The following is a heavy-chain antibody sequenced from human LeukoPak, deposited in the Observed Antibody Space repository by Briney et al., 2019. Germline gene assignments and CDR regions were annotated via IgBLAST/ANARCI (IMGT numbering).Heavy chain of an antibody. V-gene: IGHV4-59*12. J-gene: IGHJ4*02. CDR1: GGSISSYY. CDR3: ARLGMIVVVNAFDY. CDR2: IYYSGST. Sequence: SETLSLTCTVSGGSISSYYWSWIRQPPGKGLEWIGYIYYSGSTNYNPSLKSRVTISVDTSKNQFSLKLSSVTAADTAVYYCARLGMIVVVNAFDYWGQGTLVTVSS. D-gene: IGHD3-22*01.